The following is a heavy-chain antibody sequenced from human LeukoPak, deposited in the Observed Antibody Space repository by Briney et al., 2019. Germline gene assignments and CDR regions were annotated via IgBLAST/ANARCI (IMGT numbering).Heavy chain of an antibody. J-gene: IGHJ4*02. D-gene: IGHD3-22*01. V-gene: IGHV3-9*01. CDR2: ISWNSGSI. CDR3: AKDLGPYYDSSGYPLDY. Sequence: GRSLRLSCAASGFTFDDYAMHWVRQAPGKGLGWVSGISWNSGSIGYADSVKGRFTISRDNAKNSLYLQMNSLRAEDTALYYCAKDLGPYYDSSGYPLDYWGQGTLVTVSS. CDR1: GFTFDDYA.